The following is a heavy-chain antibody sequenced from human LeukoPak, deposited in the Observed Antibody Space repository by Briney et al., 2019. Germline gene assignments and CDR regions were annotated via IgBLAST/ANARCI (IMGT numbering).Heavy chain of an antibody. J-gene: IGHJ4*02. CDR2: IKSKTDGGTT. CDR3: TTEESDDYGDYGGGFDY. CDR1: GFTFSNAW. Sequence: PGGSLRLSCAASGFTFSNAWMGWVRQAPGKGLEWVGRIKSKTDGGTTDYAAPVKGRFTISRDDSKNTLYLQMNSLKTEDTAVYYCTTEESDDYGDYGGGFDYWGQGTLVTVSS. D-gene: IGHD4-17*01. V-gene: IGHV3-15*01.